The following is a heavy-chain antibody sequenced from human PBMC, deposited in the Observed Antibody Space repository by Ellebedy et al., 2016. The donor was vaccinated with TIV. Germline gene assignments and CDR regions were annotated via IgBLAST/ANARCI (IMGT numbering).Heavy chain of an antibody. CDR1: GGTFSSYS. V-gene: IGHV1-46*01. D-gene: IGHD5-24*01. Sequence: ASVKVSCKASGGTFSSYSMSWVRQAPGQGLERMGIINRSGDSTRYAQKFQGRVTMTRDTSTSTVYMELSSLRSEDTAVYYCARDGYTTAFDYWGQGTLVTVSS. CDR3: ARDGYTTAFDY. J-gene: IGHJ4*02. CDR2: INRSGDST.